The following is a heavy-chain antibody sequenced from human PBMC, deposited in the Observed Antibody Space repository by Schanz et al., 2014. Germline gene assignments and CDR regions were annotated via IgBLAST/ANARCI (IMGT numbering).Heavy chain of an antibody. CDR2: ISGSGAST. CDR1: GVTFSSYA. J-gene: IGHJ6*03. D-gene: IGHD2-21*02. CDR3: ARPSDSSWYMDV. V-gene: IGHV3-23*01. Sequence: EVQLLESGGGFVQPGGSLRLSCVASGVTFSSYAMSWVRQASGKGLEWVSAISGSGASTYYADSVKGRFTISRDNSKNTLYLQMNSLRAEDTAVYYCARPSDSSWYMDVWDKGTTVTVSS.